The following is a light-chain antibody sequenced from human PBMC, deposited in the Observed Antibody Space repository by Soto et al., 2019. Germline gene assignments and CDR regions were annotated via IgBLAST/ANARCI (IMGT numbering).Light chain of an antibody. CDR1: QDISNY. J-gene: IGKJ3*01. Sequence: DIQLTHSQSFLSSSVVYRVSITFRASQDISNYLVWYQQKPGKAPKPLIYAASTLQSGVPSRFSGSGSGTEFTLTISSLQPEDFATYYCQQLNSYTLTFGPGTKVDIK. CDR3: QQLNSYTLT. V-gene: IGKV1-9*01. CDR2: AAS.